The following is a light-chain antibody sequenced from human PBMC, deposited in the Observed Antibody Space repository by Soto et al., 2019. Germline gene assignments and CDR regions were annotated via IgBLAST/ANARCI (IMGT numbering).Light chain of an antibody. CDR2: DAS. V-gene: IGKV3-11*01. CDR1: QSVSRY. J-gene: IGKJ2*01. Sequence: EMVLTQSPATLSLSPGDRAIFSCRASQSVSRYLAWYQQKPGQAPRLLIYDASNRATGIPARFSGSGSGTEFTLTISSLETEDSAVYYCQQGNNWPSYTFGQGTKLEIK. CDR3: QQGNNWPSYT.